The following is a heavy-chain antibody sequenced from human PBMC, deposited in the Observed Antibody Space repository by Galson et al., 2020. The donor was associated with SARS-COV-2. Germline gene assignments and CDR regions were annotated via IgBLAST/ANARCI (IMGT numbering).Heavy chain of an antibody. Sequence: GGSLRLSCAASGFTFSSYWMSWVRQAPGKGLEWVANIKQDGSEKYYVDSVKGRFTISRDNAKNSLYLQMNSLRAEDTAVYYCARKDINFWSGYPGYCFDDWGQGTLVTGSS. D-gene: IGHD3-3*01. CDR1: GFTFSSYW. J-gene: IGHJ4*02. V-gene: IGHV3-7*03. CDR3: ARKDINFWSGYPGYCFDD. CDR2: IKQDGSEK.